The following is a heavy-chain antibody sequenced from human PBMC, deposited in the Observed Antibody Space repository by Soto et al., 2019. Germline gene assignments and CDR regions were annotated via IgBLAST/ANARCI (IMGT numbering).Heavy chain of an antibody. CDR3: ARVRRSGYFYILFDT. CDR1: GGSISSGGYY. J-gene: IGHJ5*02. CDR2: IYYSGST. D-gene: IGHD3-3*01. Sequence: QVQLQESGPGLVKPSQTLSLTCTVSGGSISSGGYYWSWIRQHPGKGLEWIGYIYYSGSTYYNPSLKSRVTMSVDTSKNQFSLKLSSVTAADTAVYYCARVRRSGYFYILFDTWGQGTLVTVSS. V-gene: IGHV4-31*03.